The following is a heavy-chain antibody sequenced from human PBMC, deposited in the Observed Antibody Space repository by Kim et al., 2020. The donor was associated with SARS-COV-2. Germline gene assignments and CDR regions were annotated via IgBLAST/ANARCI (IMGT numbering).Heavy chain of an antibody. J-gene: IGHJ5*02. D-gene: IGHD1-26*01. V-gene: IGHV4-39*01. CDR1: GGSISSSSYY. CDR3: ARREESGSFDP. Sequence: SETLSLTCTVSGGSISSSSYYWGWIRQPPGKGLEWIGSIYYSGSTYYNPSLKSRVTISVDTSKNQFSLKLSSVTAADTAVYYCARREESGSFDPWGQGTLVTVSS. CDR2: IYYSGST.